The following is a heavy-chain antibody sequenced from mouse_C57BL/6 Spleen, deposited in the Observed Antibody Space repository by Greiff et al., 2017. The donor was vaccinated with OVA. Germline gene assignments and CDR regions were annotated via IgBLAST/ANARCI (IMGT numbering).Heavy chain of an antibody. J-gene: IGHJ1*03. Sequence: QVQLQQPGAELVKPGASVKLSCKASGYTFTSYWMQWVKQRPGQGLEWIGEIDPSDSYTNYNQKFKGKATLTVDTSSSTAYMQLSSLTSEDSAVYYCAPIYYDYDVWGTGTTVTVSS. CDR3: APIYYDYDV. CDR2: IDPSDSYT. CDR1: GYTFTSYW. D-gene: IGHD2-4*01. V-gene: IGHV1-50*01.